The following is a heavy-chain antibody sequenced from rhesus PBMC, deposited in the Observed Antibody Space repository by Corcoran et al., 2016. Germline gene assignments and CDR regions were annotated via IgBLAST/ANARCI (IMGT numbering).Heavy chain of an antibody. CDR3: ARKSRSGSYYYYY. V-gene: IGHV4-165*02. D-gene: IGHD3-16*01. Sequence: QVQLQESGPGLVKPSETLSLTCAVSVGSLIGSYWNWFLQPPRKGLEWIGYIGGSRGNTYYNPSLKSRVTSSMDTSKNQFSLKLSSVTAADTAVYYCARKSRSGSYYYYYWGQGVLVTVSS. J-gene: IGHJ4*01. CDR2: IGGSRGNT. CDR1: VGSLIGSY.